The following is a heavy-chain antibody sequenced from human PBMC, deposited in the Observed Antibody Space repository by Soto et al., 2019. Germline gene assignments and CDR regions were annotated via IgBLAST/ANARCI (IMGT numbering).Heavy chain of an antibody. Sequence: QVQLVQSGAEVKKPGSSVKVSCKASGGTFSSYAISWVRQAPGQGLEWMGGIIPIFGTANYAQKFQGRVTITADESTSTAYMELSSLRSEETAVYYCARERRYYDSSGYYSNWFDPWGQGTLVTVSS. CDR3: ARERRYYDSSGYYSNWFDP. CDR2: IIPIFGTA. CDR1: GGTFSSYA. J-gene: IGHJ5*02. D-gene: IGHD3-22*01. V-gene: IGHV1-69*01.